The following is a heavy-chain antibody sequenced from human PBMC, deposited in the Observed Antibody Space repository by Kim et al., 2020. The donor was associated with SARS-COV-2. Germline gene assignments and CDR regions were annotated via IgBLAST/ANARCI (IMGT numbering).Heavy chain of an antibody. J-gene: IGHJ5*02. V-gene: IGHV3-53*01. CDR3: ARDRDYYGSGSWSLGFDP. CDR1: GFTVSSNY. Sequence: GGSLRLSCAASGFTVSSNYMSWVRQAPGKGLEWVSVIYSGGSTYYADSVKGRFTISRDNSKNTLYLQMNSLRAEDTAVYYCARDRDYYGSGSWSLGFDPWGQGTLVTVSS. D-gene: IGHD3-10*01. CDR2: IYSGGST.